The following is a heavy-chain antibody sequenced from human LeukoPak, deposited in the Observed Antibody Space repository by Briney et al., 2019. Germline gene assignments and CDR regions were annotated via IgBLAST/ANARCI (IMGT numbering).Heavy chain of an antibody. J-gene: IGHJ6*03. V-gene: IGHV3-11*01. CDR3: ARARYYYYMDV. CDR1: GFTFSDYY. CDR2: ISSSGSTI. Sequence: GGSLRLSCAASGFTFSDYYMSWIRQAPGKGLEWVSYISSSGSTIYYADSVKGRFTISRDNAKNSLYLQMTSLRAEDTAVYYCARARYYYYMDVWGKGTTATVSS.